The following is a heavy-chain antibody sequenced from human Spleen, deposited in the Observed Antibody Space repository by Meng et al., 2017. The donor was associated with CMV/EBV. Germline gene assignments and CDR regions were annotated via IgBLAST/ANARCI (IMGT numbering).Heavy chain of an antibody. CDR3: ARDNNWGPDY. J-gene: IGHJ4*02. CDR2: IHPHRGDT. V-gene: IGHV1-2*02. Sequence: ASVKVSCKASGYTFTSYGISWVRQDPGQGLEWMGWIHPHRGDTNYAQQFQGRVTLTRDTSINTGYMELTRLTSDDTAVYYCARDNNWGPDYWGQGTLVTVSS. CDR1: GYTFTSYG. D-gene: IGHD7-27*01.